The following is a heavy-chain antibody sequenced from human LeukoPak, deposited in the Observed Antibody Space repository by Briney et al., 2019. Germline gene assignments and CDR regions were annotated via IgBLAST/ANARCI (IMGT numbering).Heavy chain of an antibody. J-gene: IGHJ5*02. CDR1: GGSISSGGYS. V-gene: IGHV4-30-2*01. Sequence: PSQTLSLTCAVSGGSISSGGYSWSWIRQPPGKGLEWIGYIYHSGSTYYNPSLKSRVTISVDRSKNQFSLKLSSVTAADTAVYYCARAVEQYYDFWSGYYPNWFDPWGQGTLVTVSS. CDR3: ARAVEQYYDFWSGYYPNWFDP. D-gene: IGHD3-3*01. CDR2: IYHSGST.